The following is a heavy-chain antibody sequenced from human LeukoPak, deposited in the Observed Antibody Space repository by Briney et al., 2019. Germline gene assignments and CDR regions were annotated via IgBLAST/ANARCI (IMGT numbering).Heavy chain of an antibody. CDR2: ISASIGYT. D-gene: IGHD2-15*01. V-gene: IGHV3-23*01. Sequence: GGSLRLSCAASGFTFSNFAMSWVRQAPGKGLEWVSTISASIGYTYYADSVKGRFTISRDNSKNTLYLQMNRLRAEDTAVYYCARDPDCSGGTCYFDYWGQGTLVTVSS. CDR3: ARDPDCSGGTCYFDY. J-gene: IGHJ4*02. CDR1: GFTFSNFA.